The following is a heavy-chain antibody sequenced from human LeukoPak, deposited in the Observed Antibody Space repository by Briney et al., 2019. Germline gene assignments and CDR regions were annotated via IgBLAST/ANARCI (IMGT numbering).Heavy chain of an antibody. CDR3: ARDGQDYGDCDYYYGMDV. Sequence: SETLSLTCTVSGGSVSSGSYYWSWIRQPPGKGLEWIGYIYYSGSTNYNPSLKSRVTISIDTSKNQFSLKLTSVTAADTAVYYCARDGQDYGDCDYYYGMDVWGKGTTVTVSS. J-gene: IGHJ6*04. V-gene: IGHV4-61*01. D-gene: IGHD4-17*01. CDR2: IYYSGST. CDR1: GGSVSSGSYY.